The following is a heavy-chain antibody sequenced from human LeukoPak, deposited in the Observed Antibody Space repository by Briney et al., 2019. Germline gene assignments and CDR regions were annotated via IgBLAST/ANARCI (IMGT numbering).Heavy chain of an antibody. CDR2: IYYSGST. CDR3: ARQGYSIPKGYFDY. V-gene: IGHV4-39*01. J-gene: IGHJ4*02. CDR1: GGSISSTGHY. D-gene: IGHD3-3*02. Sequence: SETLSLTCTVSGGSISSTGHYWGWIRQPPGKGLEWIGTIYYSGSTYYNPSLKSRVTISVDTSKNQFSLKLSSVTAADTAVYYCARQGYSIPKGYFDYWGQGTLVTVSS.